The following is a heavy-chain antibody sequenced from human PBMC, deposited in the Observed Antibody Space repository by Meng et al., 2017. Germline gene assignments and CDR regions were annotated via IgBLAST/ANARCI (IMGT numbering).Heavy chain of an antibody. CDR1: GFTFSSYG. CDR2: IWYDGSNK. Sequence: GESLKISCAASGFTFSSYGMHWVRQAPGKGLEWVAVIWYDGSNKYYADSVKGRFTNSRDNSKNTLYLQMNSLRAEDTAVYYCAREAAYDYDYVWGSYRSPPDVWGQGTTVTVSS. D-gene: IGHD3-16*02. J-gene: IGHJ6*02. CDR3: AREAAYDYDYVWGSYRSPPDV. V-gene: IGHV3-33*01.